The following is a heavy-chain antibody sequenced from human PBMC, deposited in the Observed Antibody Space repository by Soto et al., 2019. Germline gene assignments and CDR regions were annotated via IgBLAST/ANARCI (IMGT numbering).Heavy chain of an antibody. Sequence: PGGSLRLSCAASGFPFSTYAMHWVRQAPGRGLEWVALISYDVNTRYYADSVKGRFTISRDNSKNTLYLQMNSLRPEDTAVYYCVDSNGYYYPFGYWGQGTLVTVSS. J-gene: IGHJ4*02. CDR3: VDSNGYYYPFGY. V-gene: IGHV3-30-3*01. D-gene: IGHD3-22*01. CDR2: ISYDVNTR. CDR1: GFPFSTYA.